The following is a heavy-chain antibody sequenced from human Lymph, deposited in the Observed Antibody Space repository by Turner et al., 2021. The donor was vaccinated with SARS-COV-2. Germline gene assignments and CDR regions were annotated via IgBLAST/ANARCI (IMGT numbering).Heavy chain of an antibody. V-gene: IGHV1-69*01. CDR2: SIPIFGTA. CDR3: ASFGGDYVFDY. D-gene: IGHD3-10*01. J-gene: IGHJ4*02. CDR1: GGTVSSYG. Sequence: VHLVQSGAVVKKPGSSVKLACKASGGTVSSYGHSWVRLAPGQGLEWMGGSIPIFGTANYAQKVQGRVTITADESTSTAYMELSSLRSEDTAVYYCASFGGDYVFDYWGQGTLVTVSS.